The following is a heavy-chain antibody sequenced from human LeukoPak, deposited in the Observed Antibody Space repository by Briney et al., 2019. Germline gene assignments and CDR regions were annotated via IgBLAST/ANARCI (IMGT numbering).Heavy chain of an antibody. Sequence: GGSLRLSCAASGFTFSSYAMHWVRQAPGKGLEWVAVISYDGSNKNYADSVKGRFTISRDNSKNTLYLQMNSLRAEDTAVYYCAREGFEGVFDYWGQGTLVTVSS. V-gene: IGHV3-30-3*01. D-gene: IGHD3-16*01. CDR2: ISYDGSNK. CDR1: GFTFSSYA. CDR3: AREGFEGVFDY. J-gene: IGHJ4*02.